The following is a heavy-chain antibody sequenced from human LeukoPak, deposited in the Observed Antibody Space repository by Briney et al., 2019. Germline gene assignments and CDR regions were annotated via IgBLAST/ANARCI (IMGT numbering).Heavy chain of an antibody. J-gene: IGHJ3*02. Sequence: SETLSLTCTVSGGSISSGSYYWSWIRQPAGKGLEWIGRIYTSGSTNYNPSLKSRVTISVDTSKNQFSLKLSSVTAADTAVYYCAREWSSGWSRRDDAFDIWGKGTMVTVSS. V-gene: IGHV4-61*02. CDR1: GGSISSGSYY. CDR3: AREWSSGWSRRDDAFDI. CDR2: IYTSGST. D-gene: IGHD6-19*01.